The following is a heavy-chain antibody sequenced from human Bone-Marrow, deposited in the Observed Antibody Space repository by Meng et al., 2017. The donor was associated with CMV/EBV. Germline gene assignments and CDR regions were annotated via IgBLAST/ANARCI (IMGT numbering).Heavy chain of an antibody. D-gene: IGHD3-3*01. V-gene: IGHV1-18*04. Sequence: ASVKVSCKASGYTFTAYYIHRVRQAPGQGLEWMGWISAYNGNTNYAQKLQGRVTMTTDTSTSTAYMELRSLRSDDTAVYYCARGDFGSNWFDPWGQGTLVTVSS. CDR2: ISAYNGNT. CDR1: GYTFTAYY. J-gene: IGHJ5*02. CDR3: ARGDFGSNWFDP.